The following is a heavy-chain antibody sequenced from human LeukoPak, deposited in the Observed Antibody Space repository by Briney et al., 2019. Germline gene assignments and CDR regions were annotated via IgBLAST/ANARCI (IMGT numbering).Heavy chain of an antibody. Sequence: GGSLRLSCAASGFTFSSYGMHWVRQAPGKGLEWVAVIWYDGSNKYYADSVKGRFTISRDNSENALYLQMNSLRAEDTAVYYCARELYCGGDCYSRLFYYYYGMDVWGQGTTVTVSS. V-gene: IGHV3-33*08. CDR3: ARELYCGGDCYSRLFYYYYGMDV. D-gene: IGHD2-21*02. J-gene: IGHJ6*02. CDR2: IWYDGSNK. CDR1: GFTFSSYG.